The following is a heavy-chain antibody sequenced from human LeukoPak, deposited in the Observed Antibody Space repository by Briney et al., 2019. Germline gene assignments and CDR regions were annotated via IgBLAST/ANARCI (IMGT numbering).Heavy chain of an antibody. V-gene: IGHV3-74*01. J-gene: IGHJ2*01. CDR3: ARDGYYYDSSGYYHWYFDL. CDR1: GFTFSSSW. CDR2: INSDGSRT. Sequence: GGSLRLSCAASGFTFSSSWMHWVRQAPGKGLVSVSRINSDGSRTSYADSVKGRVTISRDNAKSTLYLQMNSLRAEDTAVYYCARDGYYYDSSGYYHWYFDLWGRGTLVTVSS. D-gene: IGHD3-22*01.